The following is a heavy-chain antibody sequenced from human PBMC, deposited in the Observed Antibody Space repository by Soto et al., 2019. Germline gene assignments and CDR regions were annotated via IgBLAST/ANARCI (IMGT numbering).Heavy chain of an antibody. D-gene: IGHD3-22*01. CDR1: GGSISSSNW. J-gene: IGHJ3*02. Sequence: SETLSLTCAVSGGSISSSNWWSWVRQPPGKGLEWIGEIYHSGSTNYNPSLKSRVTISVDKPKNQFSLKLSSVTAADTAVYYCARDRPSNYYDSSGYEDDAFDIWGQGTMVTVSS. V-gene: IGHV4-4*02. CDR3: ARDRPSNYYDSSGYEDDAFDI. CDR2: IYHSGST.